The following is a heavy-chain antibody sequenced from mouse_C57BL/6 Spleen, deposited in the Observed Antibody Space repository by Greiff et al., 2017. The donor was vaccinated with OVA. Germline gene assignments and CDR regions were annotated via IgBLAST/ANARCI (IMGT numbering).Heavy chain of an antibody. D-gene: IGHD2-2*01. J-gene: IGHJ3*01. CDR3: AIYYCYGAWFAY. V-gene: IGHV1-47*01. CDR2: FHPYNDDT. Sequence: QVQLQQSGAELVKPGASVKMSCKASGYTFTTYPIEWMKQNHGKSLEWIGNFHPYNDDTKYNEKFKGKATLTVDKSSNTVYLELSRLTSDDSAVYYCAIYYCYGAWFAYWGQGTLVTVSA. CDR1: GYTFTTYP.